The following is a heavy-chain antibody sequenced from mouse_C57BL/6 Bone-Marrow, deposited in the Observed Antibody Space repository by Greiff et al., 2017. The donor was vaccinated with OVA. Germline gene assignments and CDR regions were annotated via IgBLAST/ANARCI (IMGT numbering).Heavy chain of an antibody. CDR3: AREGYPTFWYFDV. CDR1: GYSITSGYY. D-gene: IGHD3-1*01. Sequence: ESGPGLVKPSQSLSLTCSVTGYSITSGYYWNWIRQFPGNKLEWMGYISYDGSNNYNPSLKNRISITRDTSKNQFFLKLNSVTTEDTATYYCAREGYPTFWYFDVWGTGTTVTVSS. CDR2: ISYDGSN. V-gene: IGHV3-6*01. J-gene: IGHJ1*03.